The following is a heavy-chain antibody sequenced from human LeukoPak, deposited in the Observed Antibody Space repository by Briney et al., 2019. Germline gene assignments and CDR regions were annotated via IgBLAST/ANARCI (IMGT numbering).Heavy chain of an antibody. CDR1: GGSISSSSYY. CDR3: ARVLYSGYDGWFDP. J-gene: IGHJ5*02. D-gene: IGHD5-12*01. V-gene: IGHV4-61*05. Sequence: PSETLSLTCTVSGGSISSSSYYWGWIRQPPGKGLEWIGYIYYSGSTNYNPSLKSRVTISVDTSKNQFSLKLSSVTAADTAVYYCARVLYSGYDGWFDPWGQGTLVTVSS. CDR2: IYYSGST.